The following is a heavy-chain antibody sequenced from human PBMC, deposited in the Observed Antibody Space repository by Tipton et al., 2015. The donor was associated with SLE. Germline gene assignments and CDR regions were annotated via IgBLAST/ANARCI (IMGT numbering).Heavy chain of an antibody. J-gene: IGHJ3*02. V-gene: IGHV1-69*06. CDR2: IIPIFGTA. Sequence: QLVQSGAEVKKPGASVKVSCKASGYTFTSYGISWVRQAPGQGLEWMGGIIPIFGTANYAQKFQGRVTITADKSTSTAYMELSSLRSEDTAVYYCARGTRMITFGGVIVGNAFDIWGQGTMVTVSS. D-gene: IGHD3-16*02. CDR1: GYTFTSYG. CDR3: ARGTRMITFGGVIVGNAFDI.